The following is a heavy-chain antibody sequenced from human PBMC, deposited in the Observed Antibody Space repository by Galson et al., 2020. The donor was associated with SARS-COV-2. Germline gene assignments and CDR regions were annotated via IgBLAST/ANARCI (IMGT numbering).Heavy chain of an antibody. CDR3: ARDPTRTVTTLEYYYYGMDV. CDR2: INPSGGST. V-gene: IGHV1-46*01. D-gene: IGHD4-17*01. J-gene: IGHJ6*04. CDR1: GYTFTSYY. Sequence: ASVKVSCKASGYTFTSYYMHWVRQAPGQGLEWMGIINPSGGSTSYAQKFQGRVTMTRDTSTSTVYMELSSLRSEDTAVYYCARDPTRTVTTLEYYYYGMDVWGKGTTVTVSS.